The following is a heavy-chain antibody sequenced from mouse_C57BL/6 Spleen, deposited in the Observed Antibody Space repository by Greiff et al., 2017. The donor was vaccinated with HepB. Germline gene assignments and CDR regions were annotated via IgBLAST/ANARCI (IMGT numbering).Heavy chain of an antibody. J-gene: IGHJ1*03. CDR3: ARETVVDWYFDV. V-gene: IGHV1-4*01. Sequence: VQLQQSGAELARPGASVKMSCKASGYTFTSYTMHWVKQRPGQGLEWIGYINPSSGYTKYNQKFKDKATLTADKSSSTAYRQLSSLTSEASAVYYCARETVVDWYFDVWGTGTTVTVSS. CDR2: INPSSGYT. D-gene: IGHD1-1*01. CDR1: GYTFTSYT.